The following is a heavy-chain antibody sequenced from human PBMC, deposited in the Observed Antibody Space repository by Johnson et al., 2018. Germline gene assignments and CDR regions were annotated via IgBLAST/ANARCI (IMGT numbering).Heavy chain of an antibody. Sequence: QVQLVESGGGVVQPGRSLRVSCAASGFLFSSYGMHWVRQAPGKGLEWLVLISYDGSNTYYSDSVKGRFTISRDNSKNTGYLQLNSRRAEDTAVYYCAKGKYSATQHDVFDIWGQGTMVTVSS. CDR2: ISYDGSNT. V-gene: IGHV3-30*18. D-gene: IGHD2-15*01. CDR3: AKGKYSATQHDVFDI. J-gene: IGHJ3*02. CDR1: GFLFSSYG.